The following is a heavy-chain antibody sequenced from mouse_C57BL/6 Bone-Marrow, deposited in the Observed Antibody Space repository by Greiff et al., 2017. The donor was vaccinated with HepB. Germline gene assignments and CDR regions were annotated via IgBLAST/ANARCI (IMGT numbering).Heavy chain of an antibody. D-gene: IGHD1-1*01. CDR3: ARHEEVYYYGGTFAY. CDR2: FYPGSGSI. CDR1: GYTFTEYT. V-gene: IGHV1-62-2*01. Sequence: VHLVESGAELVKPGASVKLSCKASGYTFTEYTIHWVKQRSGQGLEWIGWFYPGSGSIKYNEKFKDKATLTADKSSSTVYMELSRLTSEDSAVYFCARHEEVYYYGGTFAYWGQGTLVTVSA. J-gene: IGHJ3*01.